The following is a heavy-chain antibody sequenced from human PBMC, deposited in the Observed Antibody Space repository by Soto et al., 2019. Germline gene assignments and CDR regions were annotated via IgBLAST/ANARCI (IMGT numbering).Heavy chain of an antibody. CDR1: GFTFSRHA. D-gene: IGHD3-22*01. CDR3: AKALEYSSSPLDY. Sequence: GGSLRLSCAASGFTFSRHAINWVRQAPGKGLEWVSDISGSGGTTSYADSVKGRFTISRDNSKNMLYLQMNSPRADDTAVYYCAKALEYSSSPLDYWGQGTLVTVSS. J-gene: IGHJ4*02. CDR2: ISGSGGTT. V-gene: IGHV3-23*01.